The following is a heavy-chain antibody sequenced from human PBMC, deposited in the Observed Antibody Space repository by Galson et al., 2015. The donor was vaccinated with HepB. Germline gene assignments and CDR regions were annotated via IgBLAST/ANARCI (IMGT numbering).Heavy chain of an antibody. V-gene: IGHV3-21*01. CDR1: GFTFSSYS. Sequence: SLRLSCAASGFTFSSYSMNWVRQAPGKGLEWVSSISSSSSYIYYADSVKGRFTISRDNAKNSLYLQMNSLRAEDTAVYYCAREGDPLRWTTRGTYFDYWGQGTLVTVSS. CDR2: ISSSSSYI. D-gene: IGHD4-23*01. J-gene: IGHJ4*02. CDR3: AREGDPLRWTTRGTYFDY.